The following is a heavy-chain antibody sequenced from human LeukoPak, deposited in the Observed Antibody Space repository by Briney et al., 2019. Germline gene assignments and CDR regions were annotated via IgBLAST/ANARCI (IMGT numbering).Heavy chain of an antibody. J-gene: IGHJ4*02. V-gene: IGHV3-21*01. Sequence: GGSLRLSCAASEFTFSSYSMNWVRQAPGKGLEWVSSISSSSSYIYYADSVKGRFTISRDNAKNSLCLQMNSPRAEDTAVYYCARDGIQLWWDYWGQGTLVAVSS. CDR2: ISSSSSYI. CDR1: EFTFSSYS. CDR3: ARDGIQLWWDY. D-gene: IGHD5-18*01.